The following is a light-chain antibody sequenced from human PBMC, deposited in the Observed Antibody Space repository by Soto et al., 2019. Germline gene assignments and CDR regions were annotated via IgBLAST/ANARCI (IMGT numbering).Light chain of an antibody. J-gene: IGKJ1*01. V-gene: IGKV3-20*01. CDR1: QSIRNNF. CDR2: GAS. CDR3: RQYVTSPWA. Sequence: EIVLTQSPGTLSLSPGERATLSCRASQSIRNNFLAWYQQKPGQAPRLLIYGASNRATGIPDRFSGSGSGTDFTLTISRLGPEDFAVYYCRQYVTSPWAFGQGTKVEIE.